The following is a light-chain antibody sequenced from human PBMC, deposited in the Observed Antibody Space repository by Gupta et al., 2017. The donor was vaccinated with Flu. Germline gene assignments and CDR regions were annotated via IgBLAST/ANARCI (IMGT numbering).Light chain of an antibody. CDR2: DGS. CDR1: QSVRRNS. V-gene: IGKV3-20*01. J-gene: IGKJ2*01. Sequence: EIVLTQSPGTLSLSPGERATLSCRASQSVRRNSLAWYQQKPGQPPRLLMYDGSTRATGMPDRFSGSGSETDFTLTINGLEPEDVAVYYCQQEGDSPYAFGQGTRVEI. CDR3: QQEGDSPYA.